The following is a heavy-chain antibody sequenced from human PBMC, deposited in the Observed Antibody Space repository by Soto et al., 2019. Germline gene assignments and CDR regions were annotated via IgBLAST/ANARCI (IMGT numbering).Heavy chain of an antibody. CDR2: ISTDNGNT. Sequence: QVQLVQSGAEVKKPGASVKVSYKASGYTFTNSGINWVRQAPGQGLEWMGWISTDNGNTNYAQHLQGRVSMTTDTSTSTAYMDLRSLRSDDTAVYYCARDQGITTFGVYSMYYYGMDVWGQGTTVTVSS. CDR1: GYTFTNSG. J-gene: IGHJ6*02. V-gene: IGHV1-18*01. CDR3: ARDQGITTFGVYSMYYYGMDV. D-gene: IGHD3-3*01.